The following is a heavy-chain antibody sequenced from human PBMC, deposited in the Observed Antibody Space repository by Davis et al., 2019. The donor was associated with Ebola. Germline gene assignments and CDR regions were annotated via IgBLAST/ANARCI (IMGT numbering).Heavy chain of an antibody. V-gene: IGHV1-18*01. D-gene: IGHD3-22*01. J-gene: IGHJ4*02. CDR3: ARVTSPSKEPYYYDSSGYFDY. CDR1: GYTFTSYG. CDR2: ISAYNGNT. Sequence: AASVKVSCKASGYTFTSYGISWVRQAPGQGLEWMGWISAYNGNTNYAQKLQGRVTMTTDTSTSTAYMELRSLRSDDTAVYYCARVTSPSKEPYYYDSSGYFDYWGQGTLVTVSS.